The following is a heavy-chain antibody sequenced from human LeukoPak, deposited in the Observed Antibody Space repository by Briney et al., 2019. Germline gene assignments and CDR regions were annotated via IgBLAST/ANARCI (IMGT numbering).Heavy chain of an antibody. CDR3: ASPGSISTGGPI. CDR1: GFTFSTYS. J-gene: IGHJ4*02. CDR2: ISTSSSYI. Sequence: GGSLRLSCAASGFTFSTYSMNWVRQAPGKGLEWVSSISTSSSYIKYADSAKGRFTISRDNARNSLSLQMNSLTAEDTAVYYCASPGSISTGGPIWGQGSLVTVSS. V-gene: IGHV3-21*01. D-gene: IGHD3-9*01.